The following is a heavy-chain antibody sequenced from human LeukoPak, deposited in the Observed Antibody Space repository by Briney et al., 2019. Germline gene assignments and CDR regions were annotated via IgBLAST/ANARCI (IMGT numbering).Heavy chain of an antibody. CDR2: ISRSGGST. CDR1: GFTFGCYA. J-gene: IGHJ5*02. Sequence: GGSLRLSCAASGFTFGCYAMTWVCQAPGKGLEWVSAISRSGGSTYYADSVKGRFTISRDNAKNTLNLQMNSLRAEDTAVYYCARDLGQYYDTSDNWFDPWGQGTLVTVSS. D-gene: IGHD3-22*01. V-gene: IGHV3-23*01. CDR3: ARDLGQYYDTSDNWFDP.